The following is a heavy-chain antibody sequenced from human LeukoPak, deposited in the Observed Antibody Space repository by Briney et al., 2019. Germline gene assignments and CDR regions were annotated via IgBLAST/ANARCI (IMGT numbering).Heavy chain of an antibody. CDR1: GGSISSYY. Sequence: SETLSLTCTVSGGSISSYYWSWIRQPPGKGLEWTGYIYYSGSTNYNPSLKSRVTISVDTSKNQFSLKLSSVTAADTAVYYCARVAAAGTWFDYWGQGTLVTVSS. V-gene: IGHV4-59*01. CDR2: IYYSGST. J-gene: IGHJ4*02. D-gene: IGHD6-13*01. CDR3: ARVAAAGTWFDY.